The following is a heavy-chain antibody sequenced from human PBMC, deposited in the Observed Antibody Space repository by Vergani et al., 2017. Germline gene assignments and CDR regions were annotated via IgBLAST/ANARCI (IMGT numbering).Heavy chain of an antibody. CDR2: ISYDGSNK. Sequence: QVQLVESGGGVVQPGRSLRLSCAASGFTFSSYAMHWVRQAPGKGLEWVAVISYDGSNKYYADSVKGRFTISRDNSKNTLYLQMNSLRAEDTAVYYCAREIYRSPEIYGSGSLNVWGQGTTVTVSS. CDR1: GFTFSSYA. CDR3: AREIYRSPEIYGSGSLNV. D-gene: IGHD3-10*01. V-gene: IGHV3-30*01. J-gene: IGHJ6*02.